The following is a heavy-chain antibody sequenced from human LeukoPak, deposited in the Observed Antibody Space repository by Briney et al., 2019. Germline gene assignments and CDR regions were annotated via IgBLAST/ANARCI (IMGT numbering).Heavy chain of an antibody. J-gene: IGHJ6*03. CDR1: GFTFSSYS. CDR2: ISSSSSTI. CDR3: ARVRQSPQIQLYYYYMDF. V-gene: IGHV3-48*04. D-gene: IGHD1-1*01. Sequence: PGGSLRLSCVASGFTFSSYSTSWVRQAPGKGLEWVSYISSSSSTIYYADSVKGRLTVSRDNAKNSVYLQMNSLRAEDTAVYYCARVRQSPQIQLYYYYMDFWGKGTPVTVSS.